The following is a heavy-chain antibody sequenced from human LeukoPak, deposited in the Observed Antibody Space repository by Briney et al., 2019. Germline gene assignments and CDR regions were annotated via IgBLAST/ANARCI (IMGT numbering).Heavy chain of an antibody. V-gene: IGHV3-66*02. D-gene: IGHD5-18*01. CDR1: GFTVSSNY. J-gene: IGHJ6*03. CDR2: IYSGGST. CDR3: AKNTATAYYYYYYMDV. Sequence: GGSLRLSCAASGFTVSSNYMSWVRQAPGKGLEWVSVIYSGGSTYYADSVKGRFTISRDNPKNTLYLQMNSLRAEDTAVYYCAKNTATAYYYYYYMDVWGKGTTVTVSS.